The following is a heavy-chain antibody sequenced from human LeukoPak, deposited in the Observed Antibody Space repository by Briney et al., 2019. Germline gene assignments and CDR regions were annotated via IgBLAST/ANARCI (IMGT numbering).Heavy chain of an antibody. D-gene: IGHD3-10*01. Sequence: GGSLRLSCAASGFTFSSYSMNWVRQAPGKGLEWVSSISSSSSYIYYADSVKGRFTISRDNAKNSLYLQMNSLRAEDTAVYYCARVESYGSGREYYYYGMDVWGQGTTVTVSS. V-gene: IGHV3-21*01. J-gene: IGHJ6*02. CDR2: ISSSSSYI. CDR3: ARVESYGSGREYYYYGMDV. CDR1: GFTFSSYS.